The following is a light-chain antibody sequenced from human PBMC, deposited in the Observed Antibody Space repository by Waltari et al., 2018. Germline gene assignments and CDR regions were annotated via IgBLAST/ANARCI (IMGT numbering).Light chain of an antibody. Sequence: QSALTQPASVSGSPGQSITIPCAGTSSAVVAYTYVSWYQHHPGKAPKLIIYHVNSRPSGVSNRFSGSKSGNTASLTISELQAEDEADYYCSSFTSDSTWVFGAGTKLTVL. CDR2: HVN. J-gene: IGLJ2*01. CDR1: SSAVVAYTY. CDR3: SSFTSDSTWV. V-gene: IGLV2-14*03.